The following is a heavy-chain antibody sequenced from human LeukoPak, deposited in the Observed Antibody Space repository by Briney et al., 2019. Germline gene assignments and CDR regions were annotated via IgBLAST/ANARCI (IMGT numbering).Heavy chain of an antibody. D-gene: IGHD6-13*01. CDR2: IYYSGST. Sequence: SETLSLTCTVSGSSISSYYWSWIRQPPGKGLEWIGYIYYSGSTNYNPSLKSRVTISVDTSKNQFSLKLSSVTAADTAVYYCARRTIAAAMYYFDYWGQGTLVTVSS. J-gene: IGHJ4*02. V-gene: IGHV4-59*08. CDR1: GSSISSYY. CDR3: ARRTIAAAMYYFDY.